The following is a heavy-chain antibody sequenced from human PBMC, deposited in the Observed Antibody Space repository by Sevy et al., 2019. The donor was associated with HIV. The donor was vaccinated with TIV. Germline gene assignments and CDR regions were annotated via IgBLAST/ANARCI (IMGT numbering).Heavy chain of an antibody. CDR1: GFTFSTYD. Sequence: GGSLRLSCAASGFTFSTYDMHWVRQAPGKGLEWVAYIRYDGSNKYYGDSVRGRFTISRDNSKSRLYVQLNSRRAEDTAVYYCARGRKTTQEWLEELDYYYGMDVWGQGTSVTVSS. D-gene: IGHD2-8*01. V-gene: IGHV3-30*02. CDR3: ARGRKTTQEWLEELDYYYGMDV. J-gene: IGHJ6*02. CDR2: IRYDGSNK.